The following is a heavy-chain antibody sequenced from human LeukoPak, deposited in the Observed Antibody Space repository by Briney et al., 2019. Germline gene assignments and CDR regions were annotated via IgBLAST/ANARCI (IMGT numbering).Heavy chain of an antibody. D-gene: IGHD6-6*01. CDR2: IIPIFGTA. CDR3: ARDNVRGSSSGPVGYYYYYYMDV. CDR1: GGTFNSYA. J-gene: IGHJ6*03. V-gene: IGHV1-69*05. Sequence: ASVKVSCKASGGTFNSYAISWVRQAPGQGLEWMGGIIPIFGTANYAQKFQGRVTITTDESTSTAYMELSSLRSEDTAVYYCARDNVRGSSSGPVGYYYYYYMDVWGKGTTVTVSS.